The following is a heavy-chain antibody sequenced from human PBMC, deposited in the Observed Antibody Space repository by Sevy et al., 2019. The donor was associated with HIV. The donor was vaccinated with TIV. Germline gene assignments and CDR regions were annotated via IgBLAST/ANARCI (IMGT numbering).Heavy chain of an antibody. CDR3: ARDTGGIGMDV. CDR2: INQDGSAK. D-gene: IGHD6-13*01. Sequence: GGSLRLSCVASGFTFSSHWMSWVRQAPGKGLEWVANINQDGSAKYYVDSVKGRFTISRDNAKNSLSLQMNSLRAEDTAVYYCARDTGGIGMDVWGQGTTVTVSS. CDR1: GFTFSSHW. V-gene: IGHV3-7*01. J-gene: IGHJ6*02.